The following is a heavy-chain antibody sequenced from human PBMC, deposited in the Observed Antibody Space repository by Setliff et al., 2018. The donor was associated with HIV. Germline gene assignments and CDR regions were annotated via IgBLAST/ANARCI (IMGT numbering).Heavy chain of an antibody. J-gene: IGHJ6*04. Sequence: SVKVSCKASGYTFTSYGISWVRQAPGQGLEWMGGIIPMFVTANYAQKFQDRVTITADESTSTAYMELSSLRFEDTAVYYCARAKATRQARPTNCFDPWGKGTTVTVSS. CDR1: GYTFTSYG. CDR3: ARAKATRQARPTNCFDP. D-gene: IGHD2-21*02. CDR2: IIPMFVTA. V-gene: IGHV1-69*13.